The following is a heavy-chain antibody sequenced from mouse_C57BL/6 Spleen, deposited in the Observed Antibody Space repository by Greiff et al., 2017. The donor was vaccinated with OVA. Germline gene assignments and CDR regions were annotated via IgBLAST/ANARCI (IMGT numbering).Heavy chain of an antibody. V-gene: IGHV1-50*01. J-gene: IGHJ4*01. CDR3: ARGSYSNFYAMDY. CDR1: GYTFTSYW. Sequence: VQLQQPGAELVKPGASGKLSGKASGYTFTSYWMQWVKQRPGQGLEWIGEIDPSDSYTNYKQKFKGKATLTVDTSASTAYMQLSSLTSEDSAVYYCARGSYSNFYAMDYWGQGTSVTVSS. CDR2: IDPSDSYT. D-gene: IGHD2-5*01.